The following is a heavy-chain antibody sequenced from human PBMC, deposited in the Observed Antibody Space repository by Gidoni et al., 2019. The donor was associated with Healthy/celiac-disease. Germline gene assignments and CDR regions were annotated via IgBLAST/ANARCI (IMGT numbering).Heavy chain of an antibody. V-gene: IGHV3-23*01. CDR2: ISGSGGST. Sequence: EVQLLESGGGLVQPGGSLRLSCAAPGFTFSSYAMRWVRQAPGKGLEWVSAISGSGGSTYYADSVKGRFTISRDNSKNTLYLQMNSLRAEDTAVYYCAKDRVSDYYDSSGYYPYYFDYWGQGTLVTVSS. CDR3: AKDRVSDYYDSSGYYPYYFDY. CDR1: GFTFSSYA. J-gene: IGHJ4*02. D-gene: IGHD3-22*01.